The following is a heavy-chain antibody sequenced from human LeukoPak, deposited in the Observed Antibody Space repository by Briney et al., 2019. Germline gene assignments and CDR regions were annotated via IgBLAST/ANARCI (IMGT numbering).Heavy chain of an antibody. CDR3: AREGDSSGYYLPGWFDP. J-gene: IGHJ5*02. CDR2: IIPIFGAA. CDR1: GGTFSSYA. V-gene: IGHV1-69*06. D-gene: IGHD3-22*01. Sequence: SVKVSCKASGGTFSSYAISWVRQAPGQGLEWMGGIIPIFGAANYAQKFQGRVTITADKSTSTAYMELSSLRSEDTAVYYCAREGDSSGYYLPGWFDPWGQGTLVTVSS.